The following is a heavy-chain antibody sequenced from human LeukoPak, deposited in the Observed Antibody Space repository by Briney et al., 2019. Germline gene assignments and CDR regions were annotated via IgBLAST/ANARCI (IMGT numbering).Heavy chain of an antibody. CDR3: ARGPSRIDF. J-gene: IGHJ4*02. D-gene: IGHD2-2*01. V-gene: IGHV3-30*02. CDR1: GFTFSSYG. Sequence: GGSLRLSCAASGFTFSSYGMYWVRQAPGKGLEWVAFIRYDESNKYYADSVKGRFTISRDNAKNSLYLQMNSLRAENTAVYYCARGPSRIDFWGQGTLVTVSS. CDR2: IRYDESNK.